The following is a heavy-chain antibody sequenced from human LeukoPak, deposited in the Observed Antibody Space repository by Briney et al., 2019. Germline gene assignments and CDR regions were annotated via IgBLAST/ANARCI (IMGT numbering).Heavy chain of an antibody. CDR2: ISSDGNTK. CDR3: ARDWPTIAAAGTIPEYFQH. D-gene: IGHD6-13*01. CDR1: GFNFRRYA. V-gene: IGHV3-30-3*01. J-gene: IGHJ1*01. Sequence: GGSLRLSCAASGFNFRRYAMHWVRQAPGKGLEWVAVISSDGNTKYYADSVKGRFSMSRDNSKNTLYVQMNSLRSEDTAVYYCARDWPTIAAAGTIPEYFQHWGQGTLVTVSS.